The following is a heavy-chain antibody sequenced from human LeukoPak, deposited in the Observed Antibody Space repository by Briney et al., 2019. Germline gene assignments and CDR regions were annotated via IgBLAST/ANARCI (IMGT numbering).Heavy chain of an antibody. D-gene: IGHD3-10*01. CDR1: GFTFSSYG. J-gene: IGHJ4*02. CDR2: ISYDGSNT. CDR3: AKPYYYGSRSYMDY. Sequence: PGRSQRLSCAASGFTFSSYGMHWVRQAPGKGLEWVAVISYDGSNTYYADSVKGRFTISRDNSKNMLYLQMNSLRAEDTAVYYCAKPYYYGSRSYMDYWGQGTMVSFSS. V-gene: IGHV3-30*18.